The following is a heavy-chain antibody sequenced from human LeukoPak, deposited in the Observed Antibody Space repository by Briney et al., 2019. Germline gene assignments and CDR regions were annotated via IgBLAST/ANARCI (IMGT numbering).Heavy chain of an antibody. CDR2: VYYSGRT. J-gene: IGHJ4*02. V-gene: IGHV4-39*01. D-gene: IGHD3-10*01. Sequence: PSETLSLTCTVSGGSISSSSHYWSWIRQPPGEGLEWIASVYYSGRTYYNPSLKSRVTISVDTSKNQFSLKLSSATAADTAVSYCVRYVVSGSGIYYFDYWGQGTLVTVSS. CDR1: GGSISSSSHY. CDR3: VRYVVSGSGIYYFDY.